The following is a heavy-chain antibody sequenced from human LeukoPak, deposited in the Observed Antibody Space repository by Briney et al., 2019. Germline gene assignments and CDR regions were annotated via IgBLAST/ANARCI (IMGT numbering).Heavy chain of an antibody. CDR3: AKVAVEMATMFYFDY. J-gene: IGHJ4*02. Sequence: GGSLRLSCAASGFTFSSYGMHWVRQAPGKGLEWVAVIWYDGSNKYYADSVKGRFTISRDNSKNTLYLQMNSLRAEDTAVYYCAKVAVEMATMFYFDYWGQGTLVTVSS. CDR1: GFTFSSYG. V-gene: IGHV3-33*06. CDR2: IWYDGSNK. D-gene: IGHD5-24*01.